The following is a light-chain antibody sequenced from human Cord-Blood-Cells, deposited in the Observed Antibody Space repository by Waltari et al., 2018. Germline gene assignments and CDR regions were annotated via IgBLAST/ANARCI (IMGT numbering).Light chain of an antibody. CDR3: CSYAGSSTYVV. V-gene: IGLV2-23*01. J-gene: IGLJ2*01. Sequence: QSALTQPASVSGSPGPSITIPCTGTSSDVGSHNLVSWYQQHPGKAPKRMIYEGSKRPSGVSNRFSGSKSGNTASLTISGLQAEDEADYYCCSYAGSSTYVVFGGGTKLTVL. CDR2: EGS. CDR1: SSDVGSHNL.